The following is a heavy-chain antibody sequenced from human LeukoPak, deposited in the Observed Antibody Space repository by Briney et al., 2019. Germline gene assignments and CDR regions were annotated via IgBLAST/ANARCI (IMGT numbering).Heavy chain of an antibody. J-gene: IGHJ4*02. V-gene: IGHV1-69*06. CDR2: IIPIFGTA. CDR1: GGTFSSYA. D-gene: IGHD6-13*01. CDR3: ARGVTSSSWSSFDY. Sequence: SVKVSCKASGGTFSSYAISWVRQAPGQGLEWMGGIIPIFGTANYAQKFQGRVTITADKSTSTAYMELSSLRSEDTAVYYCARGVTSSSWSSFDYWGQGTPVTVSS.